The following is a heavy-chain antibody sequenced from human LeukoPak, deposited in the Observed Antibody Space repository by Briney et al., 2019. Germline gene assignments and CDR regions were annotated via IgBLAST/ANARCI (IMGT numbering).Heavy chain of an antibody. D-gene: IGHD3-22*01. Sequence: PGGSLRLSCAASGFTLSSYSMNWVRQAPGKGLEWVSYISSSSSTIYYADSVKGRFTISRDNAKNSLYLQMNSLRDEDTAVYYCARGYYYDSSGYYYGFDYWGQGTLVTVSS. CDR3: ARGYYYDSSGYYYGFDY. CDR1: GFTLSSYS. J-gene: IGHJ4*02. CDR2: ISSSSSTI. V-gene: IGHV3-48*02.